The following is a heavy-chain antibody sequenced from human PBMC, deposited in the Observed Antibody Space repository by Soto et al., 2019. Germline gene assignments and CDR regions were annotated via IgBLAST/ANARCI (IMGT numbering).Heavy chain of an antibody. CDR2: IYYSGST. CDR3: ARAGDGSRYGMDV. Sequence: QVQLQESGPGLVKPSETLSLTCTVSGGSISSYYWSWIRQPPGKGLEWIGYIYYSGSTNYNPSLKSRVHIPVHTSKHQFPRKLSSVTAADTAVYYCARAGDGSRYGMDVWGQGTTVTVSS. CDR1: GGSISSYY. J-gene: IGHJ6*02. D-gene: IGHD1-26*01. V-gene: IGHV4-59*13.